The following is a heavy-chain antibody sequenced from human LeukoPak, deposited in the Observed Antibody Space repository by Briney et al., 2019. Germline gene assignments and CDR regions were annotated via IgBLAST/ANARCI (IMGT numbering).Heavy chain of an antibody. D-gene: IGHD2-2*01. J-gene: IGHJ4*02. CDR1: GFTFSSYA. Sequence: GGSLRLSCAASGFTFSSYAMSWVRQAPGKGLEWVSAISGSGGSTYYADSVKGRFTISRDNSKNTLYLQMNSLRAEDTAVYYCAKVRTSSTSHPYFDYWGQGTLVTVSS. V-gene: IGHV3-23*01. CDR3: AKVRTSSTSHPYFDY. CDR2: ISGSGGST.